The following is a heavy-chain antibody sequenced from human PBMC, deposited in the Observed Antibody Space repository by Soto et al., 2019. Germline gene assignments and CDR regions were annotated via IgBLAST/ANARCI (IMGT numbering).Heavy chain of an antibody. CDR2: IKTKTDGGTT. Sequence: EVQLVESGGDLVKPGGSLRLSCAASGSTFSTAWMAWVRQAPGKALERLGHIKTKTDGGTTPYAAPVEGTCTISRDDSHYTLLLHMNSLKSADTAVYYCSAYDYIWVSDRYRWAYWGHGTLVTVSS. CDR1: GSTFSTAW. D-gene: IGHD3-16*02. V-gene: IGHV3-15*01. J-gene: IGHJ4*01. CDR3: SAYDYIWVSDRYRWAY.